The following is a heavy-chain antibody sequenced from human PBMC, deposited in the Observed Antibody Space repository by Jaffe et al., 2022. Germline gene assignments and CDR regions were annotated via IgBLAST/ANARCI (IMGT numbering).Heavy chain of an antibody. V-gene: IGHV3-48*01. CDR1: GFTFSSYS. CDR2: ISSSSSTI. CDR3: ARDGLFSRPFYDILTGYYMGYFDY. Sequence: EVQLVESGGGLVQPGGSLRLSCAASGFTFSSYSMNWVRQAPGKGLEWVSYISSSSSTIYYADSVKGRFTISRDNAKNSLYLQMNSLRAEDTAVYYCARDGLFSRPFYDILTGYYMGYFDYWGQGTLVTVSS. J-gene: IGHJ4*02. D-gene: IGHD3-9*01.